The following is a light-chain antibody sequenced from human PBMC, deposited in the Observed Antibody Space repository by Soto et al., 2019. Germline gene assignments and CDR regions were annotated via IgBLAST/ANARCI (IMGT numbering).Light chain of an antibody. CDR2: EVS. J-gene: IGLJ1*01. V-gene: IGLV2-23*02. CDR3: CSYAGSTYV. Sequence: QSALTQPASVSGSPGQSNTISCAGTSSDVGFYNLVSWYQQHPGKAPKLMIYEVSKRPSGVSNRFSGSKSGNTASLTISGLQAEDDADYYCCSYAGSTYVFGTGTKLTVL. CDR1: SSDVGFYNL.